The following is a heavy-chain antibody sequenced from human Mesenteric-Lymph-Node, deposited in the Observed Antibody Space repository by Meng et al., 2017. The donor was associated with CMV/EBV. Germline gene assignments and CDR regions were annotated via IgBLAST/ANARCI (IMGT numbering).Heavy chain of an antibody. Sequence: GESLKISCAASGFTFSDYYMNWVRQAPGKGLEWVSSINNSSTIYCADSVKGRFTISRDNAKNMLYLEMNNLRAEDTAVFYCVRDGVGAPPFDYWGQGALVTVSS. V-gene: IGHV3-69-1*01. CDR1: GFTFSDYY. CDR2: INNSSTI. CDR3: VRDGVGAPPFDY. D-gene: IGHD1-26*01. J-gene: IGHJ4*02.